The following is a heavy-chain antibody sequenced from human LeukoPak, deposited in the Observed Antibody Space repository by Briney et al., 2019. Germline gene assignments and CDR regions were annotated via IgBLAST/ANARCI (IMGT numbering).Heavy chain of an antibody. Sequence: ASVKVSCKASGYTFTSYDINWVRQATGQGLEWMGWMNPNSGNTGYAQKFQGRVTMTRNTSISTAYMELSSLRSEDTAVYYCASAMFSSWYLDYWGQGTLVTVSS. V-gene: IGHV1-8*01. J-gene: IGHJ4*02. CDR2: MNPNSGNT. CDR1: GYTFTSYD. CDR3: ASAMFSSWYLDY. D-gene: IGHD6-13*01.